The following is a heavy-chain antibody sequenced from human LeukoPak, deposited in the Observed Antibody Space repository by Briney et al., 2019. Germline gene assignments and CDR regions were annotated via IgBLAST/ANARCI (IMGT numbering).Heavy chain of an antibody. CDR3: ARGVPSPFPDPFDH. V-gene: IGHV3-21*01. CDR2: ISSSSSYI. D-gene: IGHD2/OR15-2a*01. CDR1: GFTFSSYS. Sequence: GGSLRLSCAASGFTFSSYSMNWVRQAPGKGLEWVSSISSSSSYIYYADSVKGRFTISKDNAKNSLYLQMNSLRSEDTAVYYCARGVPSPFPDPFDHWGQGTLVTVSS. J-gene: IGHJ4*02.